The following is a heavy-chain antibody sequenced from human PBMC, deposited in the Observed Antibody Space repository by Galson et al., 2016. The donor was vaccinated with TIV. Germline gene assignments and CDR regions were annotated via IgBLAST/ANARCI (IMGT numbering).Heavy chain of an antibody. D-gene: IGHD5-18*01. CDR1: GDTFLSYP. CDR3: AKDRKTAMDTYHQYYGMDV. V-gene: IGHV1-69*13. J-gene: IGHJ6*02. Sequence: SVKVSCKASGDTFLSYPFNWVRQAPGQGLEWMGGLIPLFGTPNYAQKFQGRVTITADESTSTVHMELSSLRFEDTAVYYCAKDRKTAMDTYHQYYGMDVWGQGTTVTVSS. CDR2: LIPLFGTP.